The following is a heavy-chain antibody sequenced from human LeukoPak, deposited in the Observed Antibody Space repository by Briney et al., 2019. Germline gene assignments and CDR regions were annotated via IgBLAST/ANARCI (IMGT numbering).Heavy chain of an antibody. CDR3: AREDEYCSSTSCYNWFDP. CDR1: GYTFTDYF. Sequence: ASVKVSCKASGYTFTDYFMHWVRQVPGQGLEWMGCINVYIGGAHYAQKFQDRLSMTRDTSINTAYMELSSLRSDDTAVYYCAREDEYCSSTSCYNWFDPWGQGTLVTVSS. D-gene: IGHD2-2*01. CDR2: INVYIGGA. J-gene: IGHJ5*02. V-gene: IGHV1-2*02.